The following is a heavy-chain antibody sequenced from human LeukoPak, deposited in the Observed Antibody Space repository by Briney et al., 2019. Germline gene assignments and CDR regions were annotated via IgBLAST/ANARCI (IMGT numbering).Heavy chain of an antibody. CDR2: IYYSGST. V-gene: IGHV4-39*07. CDR1: GGSISSSSYY. CDR3: ARDFANTAMVQGENWFDP. D-gene: IGHD5-18*01. Sequence: RSSETLSLTCTVSGGSISSSSYYWGWIRQPPGKGLEWIGSIYYSGSTYYNPSLKSRVTISVDTSKNQFSLKLSSVTAADTAVYYCARDFANTAMVQGENWFDPWGQGTLVTVSS. J-gene: IGHJ5*02.